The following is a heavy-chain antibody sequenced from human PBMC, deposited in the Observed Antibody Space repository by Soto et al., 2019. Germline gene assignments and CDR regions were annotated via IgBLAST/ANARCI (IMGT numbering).Heavy chain of an antibody. V-gene: IGHV3-13*01. J-gene: IGHJ6*02. CDR3: ARERLLLLGSSWYVDCYGMAV. D-gene: IGHD6-13*01. Sequence: LQKKRKRLKRVSAIGTAGDTYYPGSVKGRFTISRENAKNSLYLQMNSLRAEDTAVYYCARERLLLLGSSWYVDCYGMAVWGQGTTVTVSS. CDR2: IGTAGDT.